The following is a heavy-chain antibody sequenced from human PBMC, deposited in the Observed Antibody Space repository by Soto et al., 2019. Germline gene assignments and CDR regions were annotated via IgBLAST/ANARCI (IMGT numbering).Heavy chain of an antibody. CDR1: GFTFSSYW. Sequence: EVQLVESGGNLVLPGGSLSLSCAASGFTFSSYWMYWVRQAPGKGLVWVSRVNPDGSVTSYADSVKGRFTVSRDNAKNMLYLQMNKLRVEDTAIYCSAKDISSIPESWGQGTLVTVSS. V-gene: IGHV3-74*01. CDR2: VNPDGSVT. D-gene: IGHD3-3*02. CDR3: AKDISSIPES. J-gene: IGHJ4*02.